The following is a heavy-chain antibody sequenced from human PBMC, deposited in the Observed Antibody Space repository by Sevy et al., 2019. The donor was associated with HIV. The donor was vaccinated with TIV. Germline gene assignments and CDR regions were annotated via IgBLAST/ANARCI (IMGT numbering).Heavy chain of an antibody. CDR2: ISDSGGST. Sequence: GGSLRLSCAASGFTFSSYAMSWVRQAPGKGLEWVSGISDSGGSTYYADSVKGRFIISRDSSKNTLYLQMNSLRAEDTAVYYCAKDTCSSTSCYYQDAFDIWGQGTMVTVSS. CDR3: AKDTCSSTSCYYQDAFDI. V-gene: IGHV3-23*01. D-gene: IGHD2-2*01. J-gene: IGHJ3*02. CDR1: GFTFSSYA.